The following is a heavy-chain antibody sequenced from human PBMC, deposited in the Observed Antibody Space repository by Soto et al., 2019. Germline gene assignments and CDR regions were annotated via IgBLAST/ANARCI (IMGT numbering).Heavy chain of an antibody. Sequence: QVQLVQSGAEVKKPGASVKVSCKASGYSFISYYMHWVRQAPGQGLEWMGIINPNGGSTTYAQKFEGRVTMTRDTSTSTVYMEPSSLRSEDTAVYYCAREFRIWGQGTMVTVSS. V-gene: IGHV1-46*01. J-gene: IGHJ3*02. CDR2: INPNGGST. CDR3: AREFRI. D-gene: IGHD3-10*01. CDR1: GYSFISYY.